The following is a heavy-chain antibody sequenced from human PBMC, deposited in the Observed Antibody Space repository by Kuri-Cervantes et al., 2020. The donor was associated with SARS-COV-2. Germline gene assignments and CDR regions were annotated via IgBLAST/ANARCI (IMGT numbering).Heavy chain of an antibody. CDR1: GFTFSSYG. CDR3: ARGTDIYDFWSGPPTEYYYYALDV. J-gene: IGHJ6*02. CDR2: ISYDGSNK. Sequence: GGSLRLSCAASGFTFSSYGMHWVRQAPGKGLEWVAVISYDGSNKYYADSVKGRFTISRDNSKNTLYLQMNSLRAEDTAVYYCARGTDIYDFWSGPPTEYYYYALDVWGQGTTVTVSS. V-gene: IGHV3-30*03. D-gene: IGHD3-3*01.